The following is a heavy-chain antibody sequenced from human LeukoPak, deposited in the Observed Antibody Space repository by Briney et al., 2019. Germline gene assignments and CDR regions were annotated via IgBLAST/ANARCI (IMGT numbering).Heavy chain of an antibody. CDR3: ARDYYDSSGYYDY. CDR2: ISSSSSYI. J-gene: IGHJ4*02. V-gene: IGHV3-21*01. CDR1: GFTFSSYS. D-gene: IGHD3-22*01. Sequence: GRSLRLSCAASGFTFSSYSMNWVRQAPGKGLEWVSSISSSSSYIYYADSVKGRFTISRDNAKNSLYLQMNSLRAEDTAVYYCARDYYDSSGYYDYWGQGTLVTVSS.